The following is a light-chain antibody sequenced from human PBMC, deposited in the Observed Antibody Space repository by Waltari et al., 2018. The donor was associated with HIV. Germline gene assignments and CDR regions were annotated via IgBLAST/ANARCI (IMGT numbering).Light chain of an antibody. CDR2: DAS. CDR3: QQFYSLPLT. V-gene: IGKV1-33*01. Sequence: DIQMTQSPPSLSASVGDRVTITCQASQDIDNYLNWYQQKPGKAPKLLIYDASNLETGVPSRFSGSASGSDFTFAISSLQPEDIATYFCQQFYSLPLTFGGGTKVDIK. J-gene: IGKJ4*01. CDR1: QDIDNY.